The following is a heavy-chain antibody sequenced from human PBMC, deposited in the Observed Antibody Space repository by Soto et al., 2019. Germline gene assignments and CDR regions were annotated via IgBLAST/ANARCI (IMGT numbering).Heavy chain of an antibody. V-gene: IGHV3-23*01. CDR2: ISGSGGST. Sequence: AGGSLRLSCAASGFTFSSYAMSWVRQAPGKGLEWVSAISGSGGSTYYADSVKGRFTISRDNSKNTLYLQMNSLRAEDTAVYYCATLVRGYYYYMDVWGKGTTVTVSS. CDR3: ATLVRGYYYYMDV. J-gene: IGHJ6*03. CDR1: GFTFSSYA. D-gene: IGHD3-10*01.